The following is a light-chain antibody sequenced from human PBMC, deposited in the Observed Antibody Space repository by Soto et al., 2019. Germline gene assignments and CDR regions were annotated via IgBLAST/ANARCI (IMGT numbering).Light chain of an antibody. Sequence: QSVLTQPPSASGSPGQSVTISCTGTSSDIGGYNYVSWYRQHPGKAPKLMIFEVSKRPSGVPDRFSGSKFGNTASLTVSGLQTEDEADYYCTAFAGRNNLLFGGGTKLTVL. CDR1: SSDIGGYNY. CDR3: TAFAGRNNLL. CDR2: EVS. J-gene: IGLJ3*02. V-gene: IGLV2-8*01.